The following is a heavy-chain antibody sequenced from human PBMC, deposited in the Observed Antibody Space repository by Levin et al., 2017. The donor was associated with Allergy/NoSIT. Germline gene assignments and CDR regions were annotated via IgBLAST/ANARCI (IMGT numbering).Heavy chain of an antibody. CDR2: IYHSGDT. J-gene: IGHJ5*02. V-gene: IGHV4-4*02. CDR3: ARVVYGPQSTNWFDP. CDR1: GDSISHSSW. Sequence: SQTLSLPCVVFGDSISHSSWWSWVRQPPGEGLEWIGEIYHSGDTNYNPSLRSRVIMSVDKSKNQFSLKLNSVTAADTAVYYCARVVYGPQSTNWFDPWGQGTLVTVSS. D-gene: IGHD3-10*01.